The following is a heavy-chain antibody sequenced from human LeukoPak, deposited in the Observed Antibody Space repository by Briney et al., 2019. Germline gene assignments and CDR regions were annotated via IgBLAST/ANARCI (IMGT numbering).Heavy chain of an antibody. J-gene: IGHJ6*02. V-gene: IGHV3-48*02. CDR3: AREWGYGNYGGSSMDV. CDR2: SSGSGRTI. Sequence: GGSLRLSCAASGFSFSNYSMNWVRQAPGKGLEWVSYSSGSGRTIYYADSVKGRFTISRDNGKNSVYLQMNSLRDEDTVVYYCAREWGYGNYGGSSMDVWGQGTTVTVSS. CDR1: GFSFSNYS. D-gene: IGHD4-23*01.